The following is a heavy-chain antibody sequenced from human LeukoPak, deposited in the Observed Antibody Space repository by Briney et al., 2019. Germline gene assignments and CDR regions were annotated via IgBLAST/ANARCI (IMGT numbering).Heavy chain of an antibody. CDR1: GGSISGTTYY. CDR2: IYYSGST. Sequence: PSETLSLTCTVSGGSISGTTYYWGWVRQPPGKGLEWIGCIYYSGSTYYIPSLKSRVTISLHTSKNQFSLKLSSVTAADTAVYYCARHRRHFDFSTGYYAGPFDIWGQGTMVTVSS. V-gene: IGHV4-39*01. CDR3: ARHRRHFDFSTGYYAGPFDI. J-gene: IGHJ3*02. D-gene: IGHD3/OR15-3a*01.